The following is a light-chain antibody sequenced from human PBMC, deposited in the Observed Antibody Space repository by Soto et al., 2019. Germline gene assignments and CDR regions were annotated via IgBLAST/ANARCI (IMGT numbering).Light chain of an antibody. CDR2: RNN. CDR1: SSNIGSNY. CDR3: AAWDDSLSGWV. Sequence: QSVLTQPPSASGTPGQRVTISCSGSSSNIGSNYVYWYQQIPGTAPKLLIYRNNQRPSGVPDRFSGSKSGTSASLAISGLRCEDEADYYCAAWDDSLSGWVFGGGTKLTVL. J-gene: IGLJ3*02. V-gene: IGLV1-47*01.